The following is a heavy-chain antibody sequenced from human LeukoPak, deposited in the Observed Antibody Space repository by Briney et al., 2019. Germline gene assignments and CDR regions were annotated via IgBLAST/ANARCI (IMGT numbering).Heavy chain of an antibody. CDR3: ARDGPGSSSWYWFDP. CDR1: GGSISSYY. V-gene: IGHV4-59*12. D-gene: IGHD6-13*01. CDR2: IYYSGST. Sequence: PSETLSLTCTVSGGSISSYYWSWIRQPPGKGLEWIGYIYYSGSTYYNPSLKSRVTISVDTSKNQFSLKLSSVTAADTAVYYCARDGPGSSSWYWFDPWGQGTLVTVSS. J-gene: IGHJ5*02.